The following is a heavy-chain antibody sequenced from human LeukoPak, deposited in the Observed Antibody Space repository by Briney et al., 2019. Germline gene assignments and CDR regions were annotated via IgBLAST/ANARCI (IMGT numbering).Heavy chain of an antibody. CDR2: ISAYNGNT. CDR1: GYTFSSYA. V-gene: IGHV1-18*01. CDR3: ARDHGSWYYYYMDV. D-gene: IGHD6-13*01. J-gene: IGHJ6*03. Sequence: ALVKVSCKASGYTFSSYAISWVRQAPGQGLEWMGWISAYNGNTNYAQKLQGRVTMTTDTSTSTAYMELRSLRSDDTAVYYCARDHGSWYYYYMDVWGKGTTVTVSS.